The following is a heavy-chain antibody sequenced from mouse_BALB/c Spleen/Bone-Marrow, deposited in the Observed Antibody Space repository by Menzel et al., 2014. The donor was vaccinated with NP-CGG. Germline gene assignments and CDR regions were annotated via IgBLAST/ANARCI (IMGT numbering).Heavy chain of an antibody. CDR3: ARGYYDDY. CDR2: IRNKANGYAT. V-gene: IGHV7-3*02. J-gene: IGHJ2*01. Sequence: EVHLVESGGGLVQPGGSLRLSCATSGFTFTDYFMTWVRQPPGKALEWLGFIRNKANGYATEYSASVKGRFTISRNNSQSILYLQMNALRAEDSATYCCARGYYDDYWGQGTTLTVSS. D-gene: IGHD2-4*01. CDR1: GFTFTDYF.